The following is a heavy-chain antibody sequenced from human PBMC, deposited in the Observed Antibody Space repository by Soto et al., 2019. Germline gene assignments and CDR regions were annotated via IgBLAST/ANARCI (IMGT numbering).Heavy chain of an antibody. V-gene: IGHV3-33*01. CDR2: IWYDGSNK. J-gene: IGHJ4*02. CDR3: ARASPFDY. Sequence: QVQLVESGGGVVQPGRSLRLSCAASGFTFSSYGMHWVRQAPGKGLEWVAVIWYDGSNKYYADSVKGRFTISRDNCKNPLDLQMNSLRAEDTALYYCARASPFDYWGQGTLVTVSS. CDR1: GFTFSSYG.